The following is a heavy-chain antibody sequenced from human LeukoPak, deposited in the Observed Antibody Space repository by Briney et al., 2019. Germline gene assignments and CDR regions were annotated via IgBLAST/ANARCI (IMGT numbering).Heavy chain of an antibody. CDR3: ATSLYGDYGFGAFDI. D-gene: IGHD4-17*01. CDR2: IIPIFDTA. CDR1: GGTFSSYA. V-gene: IGHV1-69*13. Sequence: SVKVSCKASGGTFSSYAISWVRQAPGHGLEWMGGIIPIFDTANYAQKFPGRVTIIADESASTAYMELSSLRSEDTAVYYCATSLYGDYGFGAFDIWGQGTMVTVSS. J-gene: IGHJ3*02.